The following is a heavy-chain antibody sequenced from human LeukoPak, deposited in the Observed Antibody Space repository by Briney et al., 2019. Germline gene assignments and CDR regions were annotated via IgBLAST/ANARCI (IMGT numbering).Heavy chain of an antibody. CDR1: GDSVSSNSAA. J-gene: IGHJ4*02. CDR2: TYYRSKWYN. CDR3: AREGLPTGSFDY. Sequence: PQTLSLTCAVSGDSVSSNSAAWNWIRQSPSRGLEWLGRTYYRSKWYNDYAVSVKIRITINPDTSKNQFSLQLNSVTPEDTAVYYCAREGLPTGSFDYWGQGTLVTVSS. D-gene: IGHD4-11*01. V-gene: IGHV6-1*01.